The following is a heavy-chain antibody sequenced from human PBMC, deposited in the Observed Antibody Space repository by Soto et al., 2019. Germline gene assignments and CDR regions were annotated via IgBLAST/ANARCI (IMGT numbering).Heavy chain of an antibody. CDR1: GGSFNGYF. J-gene: IGHJ6*02. V-gene: IGHV4-34*01. CDR2: INHSGST. CDR3: ARDLSGYYYGMDV. Sequence: SETLSLTCAVYGGSFNGYFWNWVRQPPGKGLEWIGEINHSGSTKYNPSLKSRVTLSVDTSKNQFSLRVFSVTAADTAVYYCARDLSGYYYGMDVWGQGTTVTVS.